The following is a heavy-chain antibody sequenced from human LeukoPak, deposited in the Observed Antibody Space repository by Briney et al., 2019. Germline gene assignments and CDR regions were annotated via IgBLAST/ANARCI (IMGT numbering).Heavy chain of an antibody. CDR2: INPSGGST. J-gene: IGHJ4*02. Sequence: GASVKVSCKASGYTFTSYYMHWVRQAPGQGLEWMGIINPSGGSTSYAQKFQGRVTMTRDTSTSTVYMELSRLRSDDTAVYYCARSVIDLNPQDIVVVPAAIRGSRAPFDYWGQGTLVTVSS. CDR1: GYTFTSYY. V-gene: IGHV1-46*01. CDR3: ARSVIDLNPQDIVVVPAAIRGSRAPFDY. D-gene: IGHD2-2*02.